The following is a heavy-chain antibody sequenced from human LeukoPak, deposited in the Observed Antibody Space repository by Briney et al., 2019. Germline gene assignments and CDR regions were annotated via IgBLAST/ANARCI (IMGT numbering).Heavy chain of an antibody. D-gene: IGHD5-18*01. J-gene: IGHJ4*02. CDR3: ARAPPYSYGRTGFDY. CDR1: GGSISSYY. Sequence: SETLSLTCTVSGGSISSYYWSLIRQPPGKGLEWIGYIYYGGSTNYNPSLKSRVTISVDTSKNQFSLKLSSVTAADTAVYYCARAPPYSYGRTGFDYWGQGTLVTVSS. CDR2: IYYGGST. V-gene: IGHV4-59*01.